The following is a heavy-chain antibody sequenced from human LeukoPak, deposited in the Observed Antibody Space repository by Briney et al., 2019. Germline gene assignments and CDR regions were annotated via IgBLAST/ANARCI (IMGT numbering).Heavy chain of an antibody. CDR3: AKDGIAARPHYYYGMDV. CDR2: VSGAGTNT. Sequence: WGSLRLSCTASGFTFNNYAMSWVRQAPGMGLEWVSGVSGAGTNTYYTDSVKGRFTISRDSSKNTLYLQMNSLRAEDTAVYYCAKDGIAARPHYYYGMDVWGQGTTVTVSS. V-gene: IGHV3-23*01. J-gene: IGHJ6*02. CDR1: GFTFNNYA. D-gene: IGHD6-6*01.